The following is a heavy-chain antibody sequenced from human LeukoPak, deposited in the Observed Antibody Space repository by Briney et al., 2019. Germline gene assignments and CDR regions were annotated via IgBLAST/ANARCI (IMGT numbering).Heavy chain of an antibody. CDR2: ISWNSGSI. D-gene: IGHD3-10*01. Sequence: GRSLRLSCAASGFTFDDYAMHWVRQAPGKGLEWVSGISWNSGSIGYADSVKGRFTISRDNAKNSLYLQMNSLRAEDTALYYCAKAYNYGSGSWGAFDIWGQGTMVTVSS. V-gene: IGHV3-9*01. CDR1: GFTFDDYA. J-gene: IGHJ3*02. CDR3: AKAYNYGSGSWGAFDI.